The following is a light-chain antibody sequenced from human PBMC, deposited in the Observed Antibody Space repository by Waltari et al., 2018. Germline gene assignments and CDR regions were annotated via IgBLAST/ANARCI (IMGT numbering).Light chain of an antibody. CDR1: SGPVTSGHY. CDR2: DTR. CDR3: LVSYSGALWV. Sequence: QAVVTQEPSLTVSPGGTVTLTCGSSSGPVTSGHYPYWFQQTPGQAPRTLIHDTRNKHSWTPARFSGSLLGGKAALTLSGAQPDDEATYYCLVSYSGALWVFGGGTKLTVL. J-gene: IGLJ3*02. V-gene: IGLV7-46*01.